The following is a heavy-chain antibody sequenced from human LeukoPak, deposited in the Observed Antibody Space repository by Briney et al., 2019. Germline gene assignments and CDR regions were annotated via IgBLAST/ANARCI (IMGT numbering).Heavy chain of an antibody. CDR3: ATDSSSRPEDY. D-gene: IGHD6-6*01. Sequence: PGGSLRLSCAASGFTVSSKYMIWVRQAPGKGLEWVSLVNTGGSTYYADSLKGRFTISRDNSRNTLYLQMNSLRAEDTAVYYCATDSSSRPEDYWGQGTRVTVSS. CDR1: GFTVSSKY. J-gene: IGHJ4*02. CDR2: VNTGGST. V-gene: IGHV3-66*01.